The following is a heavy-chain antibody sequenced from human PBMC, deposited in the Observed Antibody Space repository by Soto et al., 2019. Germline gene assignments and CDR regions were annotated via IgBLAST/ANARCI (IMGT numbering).Heavy chain of an antibody. CDR2: IIPIFGTA. CDR3: ARPQWELDDDAFDI. Sequence: VASVKVSCKASGGTFSSYAISWVRQAPGQGLEWMGGIIPIFGTANYAQKFQGRVTITADESTSTAYMELSSLRSEDTAVYYCARPQWELDDDAFDIWGQGTMVTVSS. CDR1: GGTFSSYA. D-gene: IGHD1-26*01. V-gene: IGHV1-69*13. J-gene: IGHJ3*02.